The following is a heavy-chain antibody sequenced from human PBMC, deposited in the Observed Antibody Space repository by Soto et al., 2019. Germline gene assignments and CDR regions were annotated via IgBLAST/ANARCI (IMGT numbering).Heavy chain of an antibody. CDR3: AREDGGGPFDY. J-gene: IGHJ4*02. Sequence: EIQLLELGTGGGPVQPGGSLRLSCEASGFIFSAYFMTWVRQASGKGLEWVSGISGPGSDTDYADSVKGRFTISRDNSKNTLFLQMSSLRVEDTAVYYCAREDGGGPFDYWSQGTLVTVSS. CDR1: GFIFSAYF. CDR2: ISGPGSDT. D-gene: IGHD3-10*01. V-gene: IGHV3-23*01.